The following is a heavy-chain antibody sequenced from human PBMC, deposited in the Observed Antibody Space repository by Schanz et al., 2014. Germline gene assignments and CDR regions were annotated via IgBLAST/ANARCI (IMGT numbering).Heavy chain of an antibody. Sequence: EVQLLESGGGLVQPGGSLRLSCAASGFSFSIFAMTWVRQTPKGLEWVSSINSRSNFIYYADSVKGRFTISRDNAKNSLYLQMNSLRAEDTAVYYCAGAVATIRADSFDIWGQGTMVAVSS. D-gene: IGHD5-12*01. CDR2: INSRSNFI. CDR1: GFSFSIFA. V-gene: IGHV3-21*01. J-gene: IGHJ3*02. CDR3: AGAVATIRADSFDI.